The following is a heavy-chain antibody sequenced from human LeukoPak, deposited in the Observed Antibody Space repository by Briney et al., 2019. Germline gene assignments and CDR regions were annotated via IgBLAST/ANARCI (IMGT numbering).Heavy chain of an antibody. CDR1: GITFGRFW. CDR2: INQGGSEK. CDR3: ASGGHLDY. Sequence: GGSLRLSCAASGITFGRFWMSWVRQAPGKGLQWVANINQGGSEKHYVDSVKGRFTISRDNAENSLYLQMNSLRAEDTAVYYCASGGHLDYWGQGALVTVAS. D-gene: IGHD3-16*01. J-gene: IGHJ4*02. V-gene: IGHV3-7*03.